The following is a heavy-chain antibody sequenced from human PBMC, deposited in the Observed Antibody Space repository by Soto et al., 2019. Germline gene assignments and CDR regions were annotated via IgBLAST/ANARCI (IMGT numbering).Heavy chain of an antibody. CDR1: GCSISSYY. Sequence: SETLSLTCTVSGCSISSYYWSWIRQPPGKGLEWIGYIYYSGSTNYNPSLKSRVTMSVDTSRNQFSLKLSSVTAADTAVYYCARTPPGAARSPYFDYWGQGTLVTVSS. CDR2: IYYSGST. V-gene: IGHV4-59*12. J-gene: IGHJ4*02. CDR3: ARTPPGAARSPYFDY. D-gene: IGHD6-6*01.